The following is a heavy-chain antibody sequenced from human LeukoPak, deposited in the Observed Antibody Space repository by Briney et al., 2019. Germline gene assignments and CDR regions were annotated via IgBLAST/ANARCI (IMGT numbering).Heavy chain of an antibody. J-gene: IGHJ4*02. CDR2: INHSGST. Sequence: SETLSLTCAVYGGSFSGYYWSWIRQPPGKGLEWIGEINHSGSTNYNPSLKSRVTISVDTSKNQFSLKLSSVTAADTAVYYCARYSSGWYWGYFDYWGQGTLVTVSS. CDR1: GGSFSGYY. CDR3: ARYSSGWYWGYFDY. D-gene: IGHD6-19*01. V-gene: IGHV4-34*01.